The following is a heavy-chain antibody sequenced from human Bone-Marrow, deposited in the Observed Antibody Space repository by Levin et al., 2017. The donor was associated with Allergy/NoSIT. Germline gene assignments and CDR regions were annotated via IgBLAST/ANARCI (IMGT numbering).Heavy chain of an antibody. CDR3: ARQPRGGSALDY. V-gene: IGHV3-11*01. CDR2: ISSSGSTI. Sequence: GESLKISCAASGFTFSDYYMSWIRQAPGKGLEWVSYISSSGSTIYYADSVKGRFTISRDNAKNSLYLQMNSLRAEDTAVYYCARQPRGGSALDYWGQGTLVTVSS. CDR1: GFTFSDYY. D-gene: IGHD3-10*01. J-gene: IGHJ4*02.